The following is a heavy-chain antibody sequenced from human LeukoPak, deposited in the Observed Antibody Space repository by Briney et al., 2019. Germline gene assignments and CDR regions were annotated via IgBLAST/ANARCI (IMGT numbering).Heavy chain of an antibody. J-gene: IGHJ4*02. CDR2: ISSSSSYI. Sequence: GGSLRLSCAASGFTFSSYSMNWVRQAPGKGLEWVSSISSSSSYIYYADSVKGRFTISRDNAKNSLYLQMNSLRAEDTAVYYCATNYYDSSGYVDYWGQGTLVTVSS. CDR3: ATNYYDSSGYVDY. D-gene: IGHD3-22*01. V-gene: IGHV3-21*01. CDR1: GFTFSSYS.